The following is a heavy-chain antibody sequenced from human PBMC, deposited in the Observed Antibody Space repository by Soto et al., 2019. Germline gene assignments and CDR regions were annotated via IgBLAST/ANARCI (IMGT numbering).Heavy chain of an antibody. CDR1: GGSIGSYY. CDR2: IYYSGST. V-gene: IGHV4-59*01. J-gene: IGHJ6*03. D-gene: IGHD5-18*01. CDR3: ARGILRSYMDV. Sequence: ASETLSLTCTVSGGSIGSYYWSWIRQPPGKGLEWIGYIYYSGSTNYNPSLKSRVTISVDTSKNQFSLKLSSVTAADTAVYYCARGILRSYMDVWGKGTTVTVSS.